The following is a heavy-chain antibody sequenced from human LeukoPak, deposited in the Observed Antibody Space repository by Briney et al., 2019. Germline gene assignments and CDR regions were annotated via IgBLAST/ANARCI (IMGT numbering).Heavy chain of an antibody. D-gene: IGHD3-3*01. J-gene: IGHJ4*02. V-gene: IGHV1-46*01. Sequence: GASVKVSCKASGYTFTSYYMHWVRQAPGQGLEWMGIINPSGGSTSYAQKFQGRVTMTRDTSTSTVYMELSSLRSEDTAVYYCARTYYDFWSGYYQPLNHFDYWGQGTLVTVSS. CDR2: INPSGGST. CDR1: GYTFTSYY. CDR3: ARTYYDFWSGYYQPLNHFDY.